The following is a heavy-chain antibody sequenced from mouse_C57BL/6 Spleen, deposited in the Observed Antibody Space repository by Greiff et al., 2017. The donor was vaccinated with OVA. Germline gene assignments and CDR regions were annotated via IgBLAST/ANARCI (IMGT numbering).Heavy chain of an antibody. D-gene: IGHD2-3*01. CDR1: GYSITSGYY. CDR2: ISYDGSN. Sequence: EVKLQESGPGLVKPSQSLSLTCSVTGYSITSGYYWNWIRQDPGNKLEWMGYISYDGSNNYNPSLKNRITITRDTSKNQFVLKLDSVTTEDTATYNCASVYDGYYRLFDDWGQGTTLTVSS. J-gene: IGHJ2*01. CDR3: ASVYDGYYRLFDD. V-gene: IGHV3-6*01.